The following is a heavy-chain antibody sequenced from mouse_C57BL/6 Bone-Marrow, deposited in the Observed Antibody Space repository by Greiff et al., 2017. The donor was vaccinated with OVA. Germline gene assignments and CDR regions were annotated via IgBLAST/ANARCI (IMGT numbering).Heavy chain of an antibody. CDR3: ARRVYYYGSSYFDY. Sequence: VQLQQPGAELVKPGASVKMSCKASGYTFTSYWITWVKQRPGQGLEWIGDIYPGSGRTNYNEKFKSKATLTVDTSSSTAYMQLSSLTSEDSAVYYCARRVYYYGSSYFDYWGQGTTLTVSS. V-gene: IGHV1-55*01. CDR2: IYPGSGRT. J-gene: IGHJ2*01. CDR1: GYTFTSYW. D-gene: IGHD1-1*01.